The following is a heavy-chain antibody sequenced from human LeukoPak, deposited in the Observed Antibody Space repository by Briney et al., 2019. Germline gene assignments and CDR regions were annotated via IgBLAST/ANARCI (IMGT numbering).Heavy chain of an antibody. Sequence: SETLSLTCTVSGGSISSHYCSWIRQPPGEGLEWIGYIYYSGSTNYNPSLKSRVTISVDTSKNQFSLKLSSVTAADTAVYYCASYAIFGDGNWFDPWGQGTLVTVSS. D-gene: IGHD3-3*01. CDR2: IYYSGST. V-gene: IGHV4-59*11. CDR3: ASYAIFGDGNWFDP. CDR1: GGSISSHY. J-gene: IGHJ5*02.